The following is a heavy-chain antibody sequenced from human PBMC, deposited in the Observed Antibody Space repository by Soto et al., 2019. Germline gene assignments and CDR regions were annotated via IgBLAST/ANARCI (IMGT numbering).Heavy chain of an antibody. CDR2: ISGSGGST. V-gene: IGHV3-23*01. D-gene: IGHD3-3*01. CDR1: GFTFSSYA. CDR3: AKAPEWVEWINMDV. J-gene: IGHJ6*03. Sequence: GGSLRLSCAASGFTFSSYAMSWVRQAPGKGLEWVSAISGSGGSTYYADSVKGRFTISRDNSKNTLYLQMNSLRAEDTAVYYCAKAPEWVEWINMDVWGKGTTVTVSS.